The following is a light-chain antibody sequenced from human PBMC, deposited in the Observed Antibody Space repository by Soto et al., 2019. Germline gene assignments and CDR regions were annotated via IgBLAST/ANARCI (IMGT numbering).Light chain of an antibody. CDR3: QQLNSYRIT. J-gene: IGKJ5*01. Sequence: IPLTQSPSSLSASVGDRVTITCRASQGISSSLAWYQQQPGKAPKLLIYAASTLQSGVPSRFSGSGSGTDFTLTISILQPEDFATYYCQQLNSYRITFGQGTRLEIK. CDR1: QGISSS. CDR2: AAS. V-gene: IGKV1-9*01.